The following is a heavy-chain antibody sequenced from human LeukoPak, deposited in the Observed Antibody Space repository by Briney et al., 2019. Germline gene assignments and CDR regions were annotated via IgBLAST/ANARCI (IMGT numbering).Heavy chain of an antibody. CDR2: ISGSGDRT. CDR1: GFTFSYYG. CDR3: AKGSIVGATSYYYLDV. V-gene: IGHV3-23*01. Sequence: GGSLRLSCAASGFTFSYYGMNWVRQAPGKGLEWVSGISGSGDRTYYEDSVKGRFTISRDNSKNTLYLQMNNLRAEDTAVYYCAKGSIVGATSYYYLDVWGTGTTVTVSS. J-gene: IGHJ6*03. D-gene: IGHD1-26*01.